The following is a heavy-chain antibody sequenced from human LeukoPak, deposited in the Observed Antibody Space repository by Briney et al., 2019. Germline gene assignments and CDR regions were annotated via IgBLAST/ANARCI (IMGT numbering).Heavy chain of an antibody. J-gene: IGHJ4*02. Sequence: GWSLRLSCAASGFTFSSYEMNWVRQAPGKGLEWVSYISNTGTTIYYADSVKGRFTISRDNAKNSLYLQMNSLRAEDTAAYYCARGGAADYWGQGTLVTVSS. V-gene: IGHV3-48*03. CDR1: GFTFSSYE. CDR2: ISNTGTTI. CDR3: ARGGAADY. D-gene: IGHD1-26*01.